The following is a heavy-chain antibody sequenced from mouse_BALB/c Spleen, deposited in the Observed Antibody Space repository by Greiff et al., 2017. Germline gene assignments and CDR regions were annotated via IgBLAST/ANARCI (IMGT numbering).Heavy chain of an antibody. CDR2: ISSGSSTI. CDR3: ARREALDY. J-gene: IGHJ2*01. Sequence: EVNLVESGGGLVQPGGSRKLSCAASGFTFSSFGMHWVRQAPEKGLEWVAYISSGSSTIYYADTVKGRFTISRDNPKNTLFLQMTSLRSEDTAMYYCARREALDYWGQGTTLTVSS. V-gene: IGHV5-17*02. CDR1: GFTFSSFG.